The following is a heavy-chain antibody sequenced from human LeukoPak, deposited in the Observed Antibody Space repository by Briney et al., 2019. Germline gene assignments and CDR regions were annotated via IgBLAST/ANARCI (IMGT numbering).Heavy chain of an antibody. D-gene: IGHD4-11*01. CDR1: GYTFTHYA. CDR2: TNGGNDYT. CDR3: ARDDFSTYPGLNYFDY. Sequence: GASVKVSCKASGYTFTHYAVHWVRQAPGQRLEWMGWTNGGNDYTESSQKFQDRLTITSDTTATTVYMELSSLRSEDTAVYYCARDDFSTYPGLNYFDYWGQGSLVTVSS. V-gene: IGHV1-3*01. J-gene: IGHJ4*02.